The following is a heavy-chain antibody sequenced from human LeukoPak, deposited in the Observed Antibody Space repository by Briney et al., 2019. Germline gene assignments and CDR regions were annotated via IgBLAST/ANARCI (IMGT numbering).Heavy chain of an antibody. D-gene: IGHD6-13*01. CDR3: AKDVAAAGTGSFPDY. CDR2: ISWNSGSI. V-gene: IGHV3-9*01. Sequence: GGSLRLSCAASGFTFDDYAMHWVRQAPGKGLEWVSGISWNSGSIGYADSVKGRFTISRDNAKNSLYLQMNSLRAEDTALYYCAKDVAAAGTGSFPDYWGQGTLVTVSS. J-gene: IGHJ4*02. CDR1: GFTFDDYA.